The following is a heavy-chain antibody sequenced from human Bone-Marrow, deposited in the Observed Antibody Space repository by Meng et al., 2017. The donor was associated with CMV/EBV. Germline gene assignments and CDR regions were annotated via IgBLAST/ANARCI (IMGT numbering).Heavy chain of an antibody. CDR1: GYSFTSYW. D-gene: IGHD1-20*01. V-gene: IGHV5-51*01. J-gene: IGHJ4*02. Sequence: KVSCKGSGYSFTSYWIGWVRQMPGKGLEWMGIIYPGDSDTRYSPSFQGQVTLSADKSISTAYLQWSSLKASDTAMYYCSRHFGYNWHGFVYWGQGTLVTVSS. CDR3: SRHFGYNWHGFVY. CDR2: IYPGDSDT.